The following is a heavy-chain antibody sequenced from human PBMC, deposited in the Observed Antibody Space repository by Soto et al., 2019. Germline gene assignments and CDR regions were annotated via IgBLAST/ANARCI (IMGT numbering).Heavy chain of an antibody. D-gene: IGHD2-8*01. J-gene: IGHJ4*02. CDR1: GYTFPSYG. CDR3: ARDSCTNCVCYIDY. CDR2: ISAYNGNT. Sequence: QVQLVQSGAEVKKPGASVKVSCKASGYTFPSYGISWVRQAPGQGLEWMGWISAYNGNTNYAQKFQGRVTMTTDTATSKAYMELRSLRSDDTAVYYCARDSCTNCVCYIDYWGQGTLVPVSS. V-gene: IGHV1-18*01.